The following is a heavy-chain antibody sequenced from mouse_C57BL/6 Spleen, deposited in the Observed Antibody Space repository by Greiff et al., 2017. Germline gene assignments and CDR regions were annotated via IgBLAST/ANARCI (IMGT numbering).Heavy chain of an antibody. Sequence: DVQLVQSGGDLVKPGASLKLSCAASGFTFSSYGMSWVRQTPDKRLEWVATISNGGSYTDYPDSVKGRFTISRDNATNTLYLQMSSLKSEDTAMYDCARQNDYWGQGTTRTVCS. CDR1: GFTFSSYG. J-gene: IGHJ2*01. CDR3: ARQNDY. CDR2: ISNGGSYT. V-gene: IGHV5-6*01.